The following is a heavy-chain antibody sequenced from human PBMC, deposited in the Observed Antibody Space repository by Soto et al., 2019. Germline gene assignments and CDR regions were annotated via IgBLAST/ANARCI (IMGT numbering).Heavy chain of an antibody. CDR3: ARVVVGPLGFVYYGMDV. CDR1: GAAINSYY. Sequence: SETLSLTCTVSGAAINSYYWSWIRQAPGMGLEWIGYIYHSGSTNYNPSLESRVTISVDTSRNQFSLKLSSVTAADTAVYYCARVVVGPLGFVYYGMDVWGQGTTVTVSS. J-gene: IGHJ6*02. D-gene: IGHD2-15*01. CDR2: IYHSGST. V-gene: IGHV4-59*12.